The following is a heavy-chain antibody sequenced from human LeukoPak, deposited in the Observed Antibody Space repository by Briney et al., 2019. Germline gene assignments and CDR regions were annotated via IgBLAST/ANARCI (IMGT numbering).Heavy chain of an antibody. D-gene: IGHD6-6*01. J-gene: IGHJ6*03. CDR1: GGTFSSYA. CDR3: ARFVGSSHTYYYYYMDV. CDR2: IIPIFGTA. V-gene: IGHV1-69*06. Sequence: GASVKVSCKASGGTFSSYAISWVRQAPGQGLEWMGGIIPIFGTANYAQKFQGRVTITADKSTSTAYMELSSLRSEDTAVYYCARFVGSSHTYYYYYMDVWGKGTTVTVSS.